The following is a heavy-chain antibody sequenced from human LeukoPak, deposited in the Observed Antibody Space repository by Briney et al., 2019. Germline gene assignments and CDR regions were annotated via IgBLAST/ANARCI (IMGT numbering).Heavy chain of an antibody. V-gene: IGHV3-73*01. J-gene: IGHJ4*02. CDR3: TSRGYSYGTDY. CDR1: GFTFSGSA. Sequence: GGSLRLSCAASGFTFSGSAMHWVRQASGKGLEWVGRIRSKANSYATAYAASVKGRFTISGDDSKNTAYLQMNSLKTEDTAVYYCTSRGYSYGTDYWGQGTLVTVSS. CDR2: IRSKANSYAT. D-gene: IGHD5-18*01.